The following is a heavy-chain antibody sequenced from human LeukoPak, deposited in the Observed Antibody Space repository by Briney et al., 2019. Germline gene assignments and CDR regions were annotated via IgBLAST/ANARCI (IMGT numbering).Heavy chain of an antibody. CDR2: MNPNSGNT. J-gene: IGHJ4*02. CDR1: GYSFTSYD. CDR3: ARGLAVAGTGY. D-gene: IGHD6-19*01. Sequence: GASVKVSCKASGYSFTSYDLRGVRQATGQGLEWMGWMNPNSGNTGYAQKFQGRVTMTRDTSISTAYMELTSLTSEDTAIYYCARGLAVAGTGYWGQGTLVTVSS. V-gene: IGHV1-8*01.